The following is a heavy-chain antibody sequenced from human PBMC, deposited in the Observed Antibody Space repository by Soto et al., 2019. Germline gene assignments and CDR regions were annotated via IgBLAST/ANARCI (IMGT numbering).Heavy chain of an antibody. V-gene: IGHV1-69*13. J-gene: IGHJ4*02. CDR2: IIPMFGTP. D-gene: IGHD1-26*01. CDR1: GVTFNRQD. CDR3: ATSEGRDSYSFDY. Sequence: ASVKVSCKASGVTFNRQDVRWVRQAPGQGLEWMGGIIPMFGTPHYAEKFQDRVTITADESTGTAYLELSSLTSEDTAVYYCATSEGRDSYSFDYWGPGTLVTVSS.